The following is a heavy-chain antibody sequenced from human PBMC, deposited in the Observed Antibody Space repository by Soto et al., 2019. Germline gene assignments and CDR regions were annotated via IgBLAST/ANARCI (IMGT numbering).Heavy chain of an antibody. Sequence: PGGSLRLSCAASGFTFSSYAMSWVRQAPGKGLEWVSAISGSGGSTYYADSVKGRFTISRDNSKNTLYLQMNSLRAEDTAVYYWAKDYPRFTMKVVVVTGGPPGLDVFDIGAQGTRVTVS. V-gene: IGHV3-23*01. CDR2: ISGSGGST. J-gene: IGHJ3*02. CDR3: AKDYPRFTMKVVVVTGGPPGLDVFDI. D-gene: IGHD3-22*01. CDR1: GFTFSSYA.